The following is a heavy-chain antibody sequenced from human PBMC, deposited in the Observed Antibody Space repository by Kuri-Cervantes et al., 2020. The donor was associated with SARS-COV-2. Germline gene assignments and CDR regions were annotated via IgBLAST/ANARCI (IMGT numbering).Heavy chain of an antibody. CDR1: GFTSSNAW. V-gene: IGHV3-15*01. J-gene: IGHJ5*02. CDR3: ARDHYDFWSGYFSWFDP. Sequence: GESLKISCAASGFTSSNAWMSWIRQAPGKGLEWVGRIKSKTDGGTTDYAAPVKGRFTISRDDSKNTLYLQMNSLKTEDTAVYYCARDHYDFWSGYFSWFDPWGQGTLVTVSS. D-gene: IGHD3-3*01. CDR2: IKSKTDGGTT.